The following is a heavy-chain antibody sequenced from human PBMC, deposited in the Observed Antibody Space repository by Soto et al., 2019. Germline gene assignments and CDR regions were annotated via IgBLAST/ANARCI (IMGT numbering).Heavy chain of an antibody. CDR3: ARDHRLQTSNGVWFY. V-gene: IGHV1-18*01. J-gene: IGHJ4*02. CDR2: ISAYNGNT. Sequence: QVQLVQSGAEVKKPGASVKVSCKASGYTFTSYGISWVRQAPGQGLEWMGWISAYNGNTNYAQKLQGRVTMTTDTSTSTAYMELSGLRSDDTAVYYCARDHRLQTSNGVWFYWGQGTLVTVSS. D-gene: IGHD2-21*02. CDR1: GYTFTSYG.